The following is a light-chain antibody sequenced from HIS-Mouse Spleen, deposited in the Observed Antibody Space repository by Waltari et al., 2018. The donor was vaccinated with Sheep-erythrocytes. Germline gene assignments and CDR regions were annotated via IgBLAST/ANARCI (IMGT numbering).Light chain of an antibody. CDR3: CSYAGSYNHV. J-gene: IGLJ1*01. Sequence: QSALTQPPSASGSPGQSVTISCTGTSSAAGVYNYVSWYQQHTGKAPKLMIYEVSKRPSGVPDRFSGSKSGNTASLTISGLQAEDEADYYCCSYAGSYNHVFATGTKVTVL. V-gene: IGLV2-8*01. CDR1: SSAAGVYNY. CDR2: EVS.